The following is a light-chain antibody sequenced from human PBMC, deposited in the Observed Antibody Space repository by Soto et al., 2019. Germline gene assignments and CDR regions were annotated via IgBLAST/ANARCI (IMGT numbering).Light chain of an antibody. Sequence: DVVMTQSPLSLPVTLGQPASISCRSSQSLAYSDGNTYLNWFQQRPGQSPRRLIYKVSNRDSVVPDRFSGSGSGTDFTLKISSVEAEDVGVYYCMQGTHWPPYTFGQGTKLEIK. V-gene: IGKV2-30*01. CDR2: KVS. CDR1: QSLAYSDGNTY. CDR3: MQGTHWPPYT. J-gene: IGKJ2*01.